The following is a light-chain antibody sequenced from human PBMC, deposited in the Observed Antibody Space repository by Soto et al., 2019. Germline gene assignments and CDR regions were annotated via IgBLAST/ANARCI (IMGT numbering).Light chain of an antibody. CDR2: EGS. Sequence: QSVLTQPASVSGSPGQPITISCTGTSSDVGNYNLVSWYQHHPGKAPKLIIYEGSKRPSGVSNRFSGSKSGNTASLTISGLQAEDESDYYCCSYARSSTYVFGTGTKVTV. V-gene: IGLV2-23*01. CDR3: CSYARSSTYV. CDR1: SSDVGNYNL. J-gene: IGLJ1*01.